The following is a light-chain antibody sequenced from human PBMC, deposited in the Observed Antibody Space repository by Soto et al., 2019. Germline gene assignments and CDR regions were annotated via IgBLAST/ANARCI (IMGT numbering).Light chain of an antibody. CDR1: QSVSSN. V-gene: IGKV3-15*01. Sequence: EIVMTQSPATLSVSPGERATLSCRASQSVSSNFAWYQQKPGQAPRLHIYGASTRSTGISARFSGSRSGTEFTLTISSLQSEDFAVYYCQQYNNWPPTSGQGTRLEMK. J-gene: IGKJ5*01. CDR3: QQYNNWPPT. CDR2: GAS.